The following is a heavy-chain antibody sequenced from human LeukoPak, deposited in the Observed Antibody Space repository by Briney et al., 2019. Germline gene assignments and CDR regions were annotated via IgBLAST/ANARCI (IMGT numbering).Heavy chain of an antibody. CDR3: ARVRDNACDY. V-gene: IGHV1-2*02. Sequence: ASVTVSCKTSGYRVSDYYMHWVRQAPGQGLEWMGWLRGDTGDTDSPQKFKGRVTMTRDTATNTAYMQLSRLTYDDTAMYFCARVRDNACDYWGQGTLVTVPS. J-gene: IGHJ4*02. CDR2: LRGDTGDT. D-gene: IGHD2-2*01. CDR1: GYRVSDYY.